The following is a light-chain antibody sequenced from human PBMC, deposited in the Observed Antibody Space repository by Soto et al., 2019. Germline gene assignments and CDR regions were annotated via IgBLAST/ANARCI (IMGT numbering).Light chain of an antibody. Sequence: QSVLTQPPSVSASPGQSVTIPCTATSSDVGAYNRVSWYQQYPGTPPNLMISEVNNRPSGVPDRFSGSKSGNTASLTISGLQAEDEADYYCSLYTSSSTVAFGGGTKLTV. V-gene: IGLV2-18*01. CDR1: SSDVGAYNR. CDR2: EVN. CDR3: SLYTSSSTVA. J-gene: IGLJ2*01.